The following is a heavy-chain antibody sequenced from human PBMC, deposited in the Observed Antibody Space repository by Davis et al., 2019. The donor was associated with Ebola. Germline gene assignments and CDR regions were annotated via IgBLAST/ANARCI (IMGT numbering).Heavy chain of an antibody. CDR3: ARAVTMVLPSGWFDP. V-gene: IGHV1-18*01. D-gene: IGHD3-10*01. Sequence: AASVKVSCKASGYTFTSYGISWVRQAPGQGLEWMGWISAYNGNTNYAQNLQGRVTMTTDTSTSTAYMEVRSLRYDDTAVYYCARAVTMVLPSGWFDPWGQGTLVTFSS. CDR2: ISAYNGNT. J-gene: IGHJ5*02. CDR1: GYTFTSYG.